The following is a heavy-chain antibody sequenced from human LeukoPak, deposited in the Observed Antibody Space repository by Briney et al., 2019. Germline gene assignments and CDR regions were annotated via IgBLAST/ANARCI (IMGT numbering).Heavy chain of an antibody. V-gene: IGHV3-7*03. CDR2: IKQDGSEK. D-gene: IGHD4-17*01. CDR1: GFTFSNYW. Sequence: GGSLRLSCAASGFTFSNYWMSWVRQAPGKGLEWVANIKQDGSEKHYVDSVKGRFTISRDNAKNSLYLQMNSLGAEDTAVYYCARVYGDYLSYWGQVTLVTVSS. CDR3: ARVYGDYLSY. J-gene: IGHJ4*02.